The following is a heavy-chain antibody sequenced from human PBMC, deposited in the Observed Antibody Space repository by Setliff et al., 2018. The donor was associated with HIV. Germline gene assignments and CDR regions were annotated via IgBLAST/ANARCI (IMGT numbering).Heavy chain of an antibody. CDR3: AKELAASGLGYFDS. CDR2: ILSTGERT. J-gene: IGHJ4*02. V-gene: IGHV3-23*01. Sequence: GGSLKLSCAASGFTFSNYAMSWVRQAPGEGLEWVSAILSTGERTFYADSVKGRFTISRDNSKNTVYLQMNSLRAEDTAEYYCAKELAASGLGYFDSWGRGILVTVSS. CDR1: GFTFSNYA. D-gene: IGHD3-22*01.